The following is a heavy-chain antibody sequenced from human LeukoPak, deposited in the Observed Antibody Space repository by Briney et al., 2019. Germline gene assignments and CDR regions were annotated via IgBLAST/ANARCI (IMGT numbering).Heavy chain of an antibody. CDR2: INPSGGST. CDR1: GYTFTSYY. J-gene: IGHJ5*02. CDR3: ARDLRYDSSGYYSLFDP. D-gene: IGHD3-22*01. V-gene: IGHV1-46*01. Sequence: ASVKVSCKASGYTFTSYYMHWVRQAPGQGLEWMGIINPSGGSTSYAQKFQGRVTMTRDTCTSTVYMELSSLRSEDTAVYYCARDLRYDSSGYYSLFDPWGQGTLVTVSS.